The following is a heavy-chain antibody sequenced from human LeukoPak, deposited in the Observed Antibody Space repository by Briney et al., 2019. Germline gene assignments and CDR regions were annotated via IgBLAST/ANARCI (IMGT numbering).Heavy chain of an antibody. Sequence: GGSLRLSCAASGFTFSSYAMSWVRQAPGKGLEWVSAISGSGGSTYYADSVKGRFTISRDNSKNTLYLLMNSLRAEDTAVYYCAKIGYSYGCIDYWGQGTLVTVSS. CDR1: GFTFSSYA. CDR3: AKIGYSYGCIDY. J-gene: IGHJ4*02. D-gene: IGHD5-18*01. CDR2: ISGSGGST. V-gene: IGHV3-23*01.